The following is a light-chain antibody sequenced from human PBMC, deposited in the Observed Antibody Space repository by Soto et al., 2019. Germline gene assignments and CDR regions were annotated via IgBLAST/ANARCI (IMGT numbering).Light chain of an antibody. V-gene: IGKV3-20*01. J-gene: IGKJ3*01. CDR3: QQYFNSLII. CDR1: QSVSSSY. Sequence: DIVLTQSPGTLSWSPGERATLSCRSSQSVSSSYLAWYQQKPGQAPRLLIYAASSRATGIPDRFSGSGSGTDFTLTISRLEPEDFAVYYCQQYFNSLIIFGPGTKVDIK. CDR2: AAS.